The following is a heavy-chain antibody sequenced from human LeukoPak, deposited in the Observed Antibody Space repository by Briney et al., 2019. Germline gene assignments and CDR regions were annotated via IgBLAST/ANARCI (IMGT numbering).Heavy chain of an antibody. J-gene: IGHJ4*02. D-gene: IGHD6-19*01. V-gene: IGHV4-34*01. Sequence: PSETLSLTCAVYGGSFSGYYWSWIRQPPGKGLEWIGEINHSGSTNYNPSLKSRVTISVDTSKNQFSLKLSSVTAADTAVYYCARRYSSGWNVWDYFDYWGQGTLVTVSS. CDR3: ARRYSSGWNVWDYFDY. CDR1: GGSFSGYY. CDR2: INHSGST.